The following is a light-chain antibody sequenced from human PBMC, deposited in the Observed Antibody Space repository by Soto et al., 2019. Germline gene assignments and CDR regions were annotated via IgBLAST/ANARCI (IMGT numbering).Light chain of an antibody. CDR1: QSVSSY. J-gene: IGKJ3*01. V-gene: IGKV3-11*01. CDR2: DAS. CDR3: QQRSNWPPFT. Sequence: EIVLTQSPATLSLSPGERATLSCRASQSVSSYLAWYQQKPGQAPRLLIYDASHRATGIPARFSGSGSGTDFTLTICSLEPEDFAVYYCQQRSNWPPFTFGPGTKVDIK.